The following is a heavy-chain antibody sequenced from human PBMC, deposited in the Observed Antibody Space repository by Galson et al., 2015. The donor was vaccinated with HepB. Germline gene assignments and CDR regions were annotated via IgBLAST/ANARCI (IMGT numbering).Heavy chain of an antibody. D-gene: IGHD3-3*01. J-gene: IGHJ5*02. V-gene: IGHV1-2*06. Sequence: SVKVSCKASGYTFTGHYVHWVRQAPGQGLEWMGRINLKSDDTDYSQKFQDRVTLTLTRDTSINTAYMELTRLRSDDTAIYYCARNTEDYNFRGGYGVVVEWFDPWGQGTQVTVSS. CDR1: GYTFTGHY. CDR3: ARNTEDYNFRGGYGVVVEWFDP. CDR2: INLKSDDT.